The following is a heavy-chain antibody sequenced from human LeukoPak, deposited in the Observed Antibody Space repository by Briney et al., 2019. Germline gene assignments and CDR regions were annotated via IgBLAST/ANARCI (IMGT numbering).Heavy chain of an antibody. CDR3: AKASSLMVITNFDY. CDR1: GFTFSSYA. CDR2: ISGGAIST. Sequence: GGSLRLSCAASGFTFSSYAMSWVRQAPGKGLEWVSGISGGAISTYYADSVKGRFTISRDNSKNTLYLQMNSLRAEDTAAYYCAKASSLMVITNFDYWGQGTLVTVSS. J-gene: IGHJ4*02. V-gene: IGHV3-23*01. D-gene: IGHD3-22*01.